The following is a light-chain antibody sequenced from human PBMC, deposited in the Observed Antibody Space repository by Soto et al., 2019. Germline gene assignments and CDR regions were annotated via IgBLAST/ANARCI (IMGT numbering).Light chain of an antibody. CDR2: AAS. V-gene: IGKV1-9*01. CDR3: QQLESYPST. J-gene: IGKJ4*01. Sequence: IQLTQSPSSLSASVGNRVTITCRASQGISTFLAWYQQKPGKAPKLLIYAASTLQSGVPSRFSGSGSGTEFTLTISSLQPEEFATYYGQQLESYPSTFGGGPKVEIK. CDR1: QGISTF.